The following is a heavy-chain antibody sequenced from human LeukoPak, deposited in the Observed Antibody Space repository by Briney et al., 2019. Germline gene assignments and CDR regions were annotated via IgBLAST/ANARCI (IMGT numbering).Heavy chain of an antibody. CDR3: AREDWTAG. V-gene: IGHV3-21*01. J-gene: IGHJ6*02. D-gene: IGHD1-1*01. CDR2: ISSSSSYI. Sequence: GGSLRLSCTASGFNFRNAWMCWVRQAPGKGLEWVSSISSSSSYIYYADSVKGRFTISRDNAKNSLYLQMNSLRAEDTAVYYCAREDWTAGWGQGTTVTVSS. CDR1: GFNFRNAW.